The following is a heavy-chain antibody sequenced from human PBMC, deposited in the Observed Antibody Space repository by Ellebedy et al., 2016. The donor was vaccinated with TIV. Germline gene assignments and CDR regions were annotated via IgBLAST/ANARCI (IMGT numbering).Heavy chain of an antibody. J-gene: IGHJ4*02. CDR1: GFTFSSYW. CDR3: ARSSGFDY. Sequence: GGSLRLXCAASGFTFSSYWMSWVRQAPGKGLEWVAVIWYDGSNKYYADSVKGRFTISRDNSKNTLYLQMNSLRAEDTAVYYCARSSGFDYWGQGTLVTVSS. V-gene: IGHV3-33*08. CDR2: IWYDGSNK. D-gene: IGHD6-19*01.